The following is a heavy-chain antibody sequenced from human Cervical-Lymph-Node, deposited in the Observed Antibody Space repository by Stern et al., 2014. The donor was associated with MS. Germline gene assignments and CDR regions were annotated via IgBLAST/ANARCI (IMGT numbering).Heavy chain of an antibody. Sequence: QLVESGAEVKKPGSSVNVSCKASGGTFSSSYAVSWVRQAPGQGLEWMGRIIPIIGLPNYAQKFQTRLTITADKSTSTVYMELSSLTSEDTAVYYCARGIVTNRPAATLHNLFDPWGQGTLVTVSS. J-gene: IGHJ5*02. D-gene: IGHD2-15*01. CDR1: GGTFSSSYA. CDR3: ARGIVTNRPAATLHNLFDP. V-gene: IGHV1-69*09. CDR2: IIPIIGLP.